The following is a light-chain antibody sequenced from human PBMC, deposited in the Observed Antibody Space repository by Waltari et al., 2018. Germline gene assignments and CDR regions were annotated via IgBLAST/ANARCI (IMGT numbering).Light chain of an antibody. J-gene: IGKJ2*01. CDR3: QQYNNVPPGT. CDR1: QNVNSH. Sequence: ETVMTQSPGTLSVSPGERATLSCRASQNVNSHLAWYQQKFGQAPRLPIHGASNRAIGIPAMFSGSGSGTEFTLTINSLQSEEFAVYYCQQYNNVPPGTFGQGTKVEFK. V-gene: IGKV3-15*01. CDR2: GAS.